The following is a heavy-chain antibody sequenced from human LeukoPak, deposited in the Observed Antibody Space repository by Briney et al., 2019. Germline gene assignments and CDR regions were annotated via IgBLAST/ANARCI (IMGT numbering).Heavy chain of an antibody. V-gene: IGHV3-23*01. J-gene: IGHJ4*02. CDR2: ISGSGGST. D-gene: IGHD3-3*01. CDR1: GFTFSSYA. CDR3: AKSPSITIFGVVTYIDY. Sequence: PGGSLRLSCAASGFTFSSYAMSWVRQAPGKGLEWVSAISGSGGSTYYADSVKGRFTISRDNSKNTLYLQMNSLRAEDTVVYYCAKSPSITIFGVVTYIDYWGQGTLVTVSS.